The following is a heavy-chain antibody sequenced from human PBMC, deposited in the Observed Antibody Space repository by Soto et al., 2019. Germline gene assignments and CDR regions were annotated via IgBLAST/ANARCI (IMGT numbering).Heavy chain of an antibody. D-gene: IGHD2-2*01. J-gene: IGHJ6*03. V-gene: IGHV3-33*01. CDR3: ARDPAPAARFFYHMDV. Sequence: QVQLVESGGGVVQPGRSLRLSCAASGFSFSRNGMHWVRQAPGKGLEWVAVIWYNGNNRYYAESVKGRFTISRDNSKDTLYLEMSGLRVEDTAVYYCARDPAPAARFFYHMDVWGKGTMVTVSS. CDR1: GFSFSRNG. CDR2: IWYNGNNR.